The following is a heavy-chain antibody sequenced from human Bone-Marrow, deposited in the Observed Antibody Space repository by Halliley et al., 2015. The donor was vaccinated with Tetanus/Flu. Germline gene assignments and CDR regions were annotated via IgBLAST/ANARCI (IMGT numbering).Heavy chain of an antibody. V-gene: IGHV4-4*01. J-gene: IGHJ5*02. CDR2: GPP. Sequence: GPPAYNPPLKSRVIISVDKSNNQFALKLSSVTAADTAVYFCARRLTHYDTIGYNGWFDPWGQGTLVIVSS. CDR3: ARRLTHYDTIGYNGWFDP. D-gene: IGHD3-22*01.